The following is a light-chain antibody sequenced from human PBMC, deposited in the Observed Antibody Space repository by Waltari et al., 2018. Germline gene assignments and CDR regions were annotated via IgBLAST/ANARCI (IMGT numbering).Light chain of an antibody. Sequence: EIVLTQSPGTLPLSPGERATLSCRASQSVSRTLAWYQQKPGQTPRLLIYDASIRATRIPDRFSGSGSGTDFSLTISRLEPEDFAVYYCQKYGTLPATFGQGTKVEIK. J-gene: IGKJ1*01. CDR3: QKYGTLPAT. CDR2: DAS. V-gene: IGKV3-20*01. CDR1: QSVSRT.